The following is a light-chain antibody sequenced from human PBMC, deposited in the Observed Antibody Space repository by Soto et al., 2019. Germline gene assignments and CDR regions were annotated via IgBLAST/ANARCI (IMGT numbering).Light chain of an antibody. CDR2: GAY. CDR1: QSVGNN. Sequence: EIVMTQSPATLSVSPGERTTLSRRASQSVGNNLAWYQQKPGQAPRLLIYGAYTRATGIPARFSDSGSGTGFTLTISSLQSEDFAVYYCQHYNYWPPKTFGQGTKVEMK. CDR3: QHYNYWPPKT. V-gene: IGKV3-15*01. J-gene: IGKJ1*01.